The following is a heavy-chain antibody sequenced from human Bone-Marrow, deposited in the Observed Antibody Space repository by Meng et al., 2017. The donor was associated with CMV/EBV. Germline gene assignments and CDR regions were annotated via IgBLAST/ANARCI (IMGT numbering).Heavy chain of an antibody. CDR2: INPSGGST. D-gene: IGHD3-10*01. CDR3: ARGSAVRGVIVYYYGMEV. Sequence: ASVKVSCKASGYTFTSYYMHWVRQAPGQGLEWMGIINPSGGSTSYAQKFQGRVTMTRDTSTSTVYMELSSLRSEDTAVYYCARGSAVRGVIVYYYGMEVWGQGTTVTVSS. J-gene: IGHJ6*02. V-gene: IGHV1-46*01. CDR1: GYTFTSYY.